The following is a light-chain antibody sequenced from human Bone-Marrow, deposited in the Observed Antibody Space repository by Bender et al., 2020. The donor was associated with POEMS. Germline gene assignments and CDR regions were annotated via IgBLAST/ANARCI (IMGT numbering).Light chain of an antibody. CDR1: SSDVGGYNY. V-gene: IGLV2-11*01. CDR2: DVS. CDR3: CSYAGSYSFV. J-gene: IGLJ1*01. Sequence: QSALTQPASVSGSPEQLVTVSCTGTSSDVGGYNYVSWYQQHPNKAPRLILFDVSERPSGVPDRFSGSKSGNTASLIILGLQAEDEADYYCCSYAGSYSFVFGTGTKVTVL.